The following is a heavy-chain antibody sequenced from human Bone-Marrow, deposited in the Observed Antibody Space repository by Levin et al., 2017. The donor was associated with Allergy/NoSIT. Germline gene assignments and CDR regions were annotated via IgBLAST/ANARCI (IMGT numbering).Heavy chain of an antibody. CDR2: INPDSGAT. Sequence: GESLKISCQASGYNFIGEYMHWVRQAPGQGLEWMAWINPDSGATNYAQNFEGRVTLTRDTSIYTAYMEFNSLTSDDTAVYYCASFSGTTGARAFDIWGQGTMVTVSS. CDR1: GYNFIGEY. V-gene: IGHV1-2*02. D-gene: IGHD1-7*01. CDR3: ASFSGTTGARAFDI. J-gene: IGHJ3*02.